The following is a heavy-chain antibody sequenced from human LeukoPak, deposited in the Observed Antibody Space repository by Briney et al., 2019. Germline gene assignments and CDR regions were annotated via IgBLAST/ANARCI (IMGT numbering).Heavy chain of an antibody. CDR2: MYYSGSA. CDR1: GGSITDYY. Sequence: SETLSLTCTVSGGSITDYYWSWIRHSSGKGLEWIGYMYYSGSAYYSPSLKTRVTISVDTSQNQFSLKLTSVTAADTAVYYCARGSRGDGAAFDIWGQGTMVTVSS. D-gene: IGHD7-27*01. J-gene: IGHJ3*02. V-gene: IGHV4-59*08. CDR3: ARGSRGDGAAFDI.